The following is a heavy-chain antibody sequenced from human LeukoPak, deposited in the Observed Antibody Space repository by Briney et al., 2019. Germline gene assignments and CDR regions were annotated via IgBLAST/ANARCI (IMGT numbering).Heavy chain of an antibody. J-gene: IGHJ3*02. Sequence: SGPTLVKPPQTLTLTCTFSGFSLRTRGVGVGWIRQPPGKALEWLSLIYWNDDKRYSPSLKSRLTNTKDTSKNQVVLTMTNMDPVDTATHYCAHLPMIARGHDAFDIWGQGTMVTVSS. CDR2: IYWNDDK. CDR3: AHLPMIARGHDAFDI. V-gene: IGHV2-5*01. D-gene: IGHD3-22*01. CDR1: GFSLRTRGVG.